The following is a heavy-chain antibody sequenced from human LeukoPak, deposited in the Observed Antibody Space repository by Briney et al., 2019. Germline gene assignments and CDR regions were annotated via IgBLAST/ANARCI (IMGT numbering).Heavy chain of an antibody. J-gene: IGHJ4*02. Sequence: ASVKVSCKASGYTFTGYYMHWVRQAPGQGLERMGWINPNSGGTNYAHNFQGRVTMTRDTSIRTAYMELSRLRSDDPAVYYCARPSSYDFWSGPDYWGQGTLVTVSS. CDR2: INPNSGGT. CDR1: GYTFTGYY. V-gene: IGHV1-2*02. D-gene: IGHD3-3*01. CDR3: ARPSSYDFWSGPDY.